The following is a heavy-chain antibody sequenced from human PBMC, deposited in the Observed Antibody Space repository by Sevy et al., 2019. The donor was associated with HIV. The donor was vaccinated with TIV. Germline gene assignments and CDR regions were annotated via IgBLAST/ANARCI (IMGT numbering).Heavy chain of an antibody. V-gene: IGHV4-59*08. CDR2: IYYNGHI. CDR3: AGENAWGRGYS. D-gene: IGHD1-26*01. J-gene: IGHJ4*02. Sequence: SETLSLTCTVSGGSITSLYWGWIRQPPGKGLEWIANIYYNGHINYNPSLKSRVTLSLDTSKNQFSLRLGSVTAADTAMYYCAGENAWGRGYSWGQGTLVTVSS. CDR1: GGSITSLY.